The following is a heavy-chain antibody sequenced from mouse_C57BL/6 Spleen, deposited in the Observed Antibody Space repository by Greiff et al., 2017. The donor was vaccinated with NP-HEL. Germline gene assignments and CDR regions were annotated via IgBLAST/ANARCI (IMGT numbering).Heavy chain of an antibody. Sequence: QVQLQQSGPELVKPGASVKISCKASGYAFSSSWMNWVKQRPGKGLEWIGRIYPGDGDTNYNGKFKGKATLTADKSSSTAYMQLSSLTSEDSAVYFCARGGYDHVFDYWGQGTTLTVSS. V-gene: IGHV1-82*01. D-gene: IGHD2-4*01. CDR2: IYPGDGDT. J-gene: IGHJ2*01. CDR1: GYAFSSSW. CDR3: ARGGYDHVFDY.